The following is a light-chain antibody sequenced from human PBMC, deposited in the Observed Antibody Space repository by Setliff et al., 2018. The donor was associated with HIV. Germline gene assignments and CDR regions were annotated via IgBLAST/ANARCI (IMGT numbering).Light chain of an antibody. V-gene: IGLV2-23*02. Sequence: QSALTQPASVSGSPGQSITISCTGTSTDVGTYNLVSWYQQHPGKAPKVMIYEVSKRPSGISNRFSGSKSGNTASLTISGLQPEDESDYYCCSYASGSTSLFVFGTGTK. CDR3: CSYASGSTSLFV. CDR2: EVS. CDR1: STDVGTYNL. J-gene: IGLJ1*01.